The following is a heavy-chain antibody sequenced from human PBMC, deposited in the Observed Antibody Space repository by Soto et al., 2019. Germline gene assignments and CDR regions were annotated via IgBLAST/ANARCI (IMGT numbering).Heavy chain of an antibody. D-gene: IGHD2-8*01. J-gene: IGHJ6*02. CDR3: ARGNDVVLMVYATSYYYGMDV. CDR2: IIPIFVTA. Sequence: QVQLVQSGAEVKKPGSSVKVSCKASGGTFSSYAISWVRQAPGQGLEWMGGIIPIFVTANYSQKFQGRVTITADESTSTAYMELSRLRSEDTAVYYCARGNDVVLMVYATSYYYGMDVWGQGTTVTVSS. CDR1: GGTFSSYA. V-gene: IGHV1-69*01.